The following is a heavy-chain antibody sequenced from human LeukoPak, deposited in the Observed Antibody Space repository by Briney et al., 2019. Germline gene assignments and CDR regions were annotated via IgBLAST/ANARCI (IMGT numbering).Heavy chain of an antibody. CDR3: ARQNVVPAAIDVYNWFDP. V-gene: IGHV3-11*03. CDR1: GFTFSDYY. Sequence: GGSLRLSCAASGFTFSDYYMSWIRQAPGKGLEWVSYISSSSSHTNYADSVKGRFTISRDNAKNSLYLQMNSLRAEDTAVYYCARQNVVPAAIDVYNWFDPWGQGTLVTVSS. J-gene: IGHJ5*02. D-gene: IGHD2-2*02. CDR2: ISSSSSHT.